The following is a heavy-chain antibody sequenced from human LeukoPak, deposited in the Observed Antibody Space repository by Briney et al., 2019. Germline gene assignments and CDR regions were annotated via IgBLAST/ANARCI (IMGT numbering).Heavy chain of an antibody. CDR2: LDWDDDK. CDR1: GFSLSTSGMC. V-gene: IGHV2-70*11. D-gene: IGHD3-22*01. Sequence: SGPTLVNPTQTLTLTCTFSGFSLSTSGMCVSWIRQPPGKALEWLARLDWDDDKYYSTSLKARLTISKDTSKNQVVLTMTNMDPVDTATYYCARVNSDDSSGYYPLYYMDVWGKGTTVTVSS. CDR3: ARVNSDDSSGYYPLYYMDV. J-gene: IGHJ6*03.